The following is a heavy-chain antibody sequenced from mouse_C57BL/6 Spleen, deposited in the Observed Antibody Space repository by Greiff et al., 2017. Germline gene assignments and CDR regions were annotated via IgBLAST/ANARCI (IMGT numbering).Heavy chain of an antibody. CDR3: ARGNYSNPAWFAY. D-gene: IGHD2-5*01. J-gene: IGHJ3*01. CDR2: IYPSDSET. V-gene: IGHV1-61*01. CDR1: GYTFTSYW. Sequence: QVQLQQPGAELVRPGSSVTLSCKASGYTFTSYWMDWVKQRPGQGLEWIGNIYPSDSETHYNEKFKDKATLTVDKSSSTAYMQLSSLTSEDSAVYYCARGNYSNPAWFAYWGQGTLVTVSA.